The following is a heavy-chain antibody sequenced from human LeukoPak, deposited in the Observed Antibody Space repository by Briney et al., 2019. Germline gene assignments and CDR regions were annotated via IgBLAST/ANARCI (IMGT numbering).Heavy chain of an antibody. Sequence: GGSLRLSCTASGFTVSSSYMSWVRQAPGKGLGWVSVIYSSGSTYYTDSVKGRFTISRDNSKNTLYLQMYSLRAEDTAVNYCARGEYYHYYYMDAWGKGTTVTVSS. CDR2: IYSSGST. CDR1: GFTVSSSY. V-gene: IGHV3-66*02. CDR3: ARGEYYHYYYMDA. D-gene: IGHD3-10*01. J-gene: IGHJ6*03.